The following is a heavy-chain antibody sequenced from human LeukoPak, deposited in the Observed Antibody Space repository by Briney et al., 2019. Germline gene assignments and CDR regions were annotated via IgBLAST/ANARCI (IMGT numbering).Heavy chain of an antibody. CDR2: INPSGGST. J-gene: IGHJ5*02. CDR1: GYTFTSYY. Sequence: ASVKVSCKASGYTFTSYYMHWVRQAPGQGLEWMGIINPSGGSTSYAQKFQGRVTMTRDTSTSTVYMELSSLRSEDTAVYYCARGRPGGELSKIFGWFDPWGQGTLVTVSS. CDR3: ARGRPGGELSKIFGWFDP. V-gene: IGHV1-46*01. D-gene: IGHD3-10*01.